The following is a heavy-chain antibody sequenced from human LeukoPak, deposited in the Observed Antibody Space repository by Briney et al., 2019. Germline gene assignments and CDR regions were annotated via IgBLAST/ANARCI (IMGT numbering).Heavy chain of an antibody. J-gene: IGHJ3*02. V-gene: IGHV1-8*02. D-gene: IGHD6-19*01. CDR1: GYTFTSYD. CDR2: MNPNSGNT. Sequence: GASVKVSCKASGYTFTSYDINWVRQATGQGLEWRGWMNPNSGNTGYAQKFQGRVTMTRDPSISTAYMELRSLRSDDTAVYYCARDRDLWGYSSGWYSLIWGQGTMVTVSS. CDR3: ARDRDLWGYSSGWYSLI.